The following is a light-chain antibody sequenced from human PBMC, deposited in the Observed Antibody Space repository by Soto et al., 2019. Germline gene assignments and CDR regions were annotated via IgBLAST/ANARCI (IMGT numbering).Light chain of an antibody. V-gene: IGKV2D-29*01. J-gene: IGKJ4*01. CDR3: LQSLHFPLT. CDR2: EVS. CDR1: QTLLHSNRKSY. Sequence: EIVMTQTPLSLSVTPGQSASISCRSSQTLLHSNRKSYLYWYLQKAGQAPQLLIYEVSKRFSGGXDXXSGSEEGTDFTLRIGRVEAEDVGVYYCLQSLHFPLTFGGGTKVEIK.